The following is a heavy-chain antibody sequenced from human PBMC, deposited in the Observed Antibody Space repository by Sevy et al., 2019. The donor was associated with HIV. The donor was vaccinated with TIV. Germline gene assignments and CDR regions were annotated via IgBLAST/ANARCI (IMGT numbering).Heavy chain of an antibody. Sequence: SETLSLTCSVSGASISRSYWWTWVRQSPGKGLEWIGEVYHSGSTNYNASLKSRVTISVDKSKNQFSLKLTSVTAADTAIYFCARKHQYSDFCPYFFDYWGQGTLVTVSS. CDR1: GASISRSYW. CDR2: VYHSGST. J-gene: IGHJ4*02. V-gene: IGHV4-4*02. CDR3: ARKHQYSDFCPYFFDY. D-gene: IGHD3-3*01.